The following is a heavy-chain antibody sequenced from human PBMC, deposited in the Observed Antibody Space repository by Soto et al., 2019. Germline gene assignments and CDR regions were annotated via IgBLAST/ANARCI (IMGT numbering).Heavy chain of an antibody. Sequence: EMQSLESGGGLVQPGGSLRLSCAASGFTMSTYSVTWVRQAPGKGLEWVSGISVTPGITFYADSVKGRFTISRDSSINAVYLQMNSRRAEDTAMYFCSKWSGYGDLWGQGTLVTVSS. V-gene: IGHV3-23*01. J-gene: IGHJ4*02. CDR1: GFTMSTYS. CDR3: SKWSGYGDL. CDR2: ISVTPGIT. D-gene: IGHD5-12*01.